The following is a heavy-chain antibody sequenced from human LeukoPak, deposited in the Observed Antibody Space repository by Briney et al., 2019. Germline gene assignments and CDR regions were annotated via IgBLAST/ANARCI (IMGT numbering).Heavy chain of an antibody. CDR3: AKEDYYGSGSS. CDR2: ISYDGSNK. D-gene: IGHD3-10*01. J-gene: IGHJ5*02. Sequence: GRSLRLSCAASGFTFSSYGMHWVRQAPGKGLEWVAVISYDGSNKYYADSVKGRFTISRDNSKNTLYLQMNSLRAEDTAVYYCAKEDYYGSGSSWGQGTLVTVSS. CDR1: GFTFSSYG. V-gene: IGHV3-30*18.